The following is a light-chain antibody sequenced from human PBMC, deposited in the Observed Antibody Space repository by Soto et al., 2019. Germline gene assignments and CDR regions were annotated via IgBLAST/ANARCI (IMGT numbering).Light chain of an antibody. Sequence: EIVMTQSPATLSVSPRERATLSCRASQAVSSNLAWYQQTPGQAPRLLIYAASSRSTGVPVRFSGSGTGTEFPLTISSLQSEDSAVYYCQQYNNWPYTFGQGTKLEIK. J-gene: IGKJ2*01. CDR2: AAS. CDR1: QAVSSN. V-gene: IGKV3-15*01. CDR3: QQYNNWPYT.